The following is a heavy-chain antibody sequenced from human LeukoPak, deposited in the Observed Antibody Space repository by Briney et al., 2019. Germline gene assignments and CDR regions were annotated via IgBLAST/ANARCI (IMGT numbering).Heavy chain of an antibody. Sequence: GGSLRLSCAASGFTFSNHAMNWVRQAPGKGLEWVSGINWNGGSTGYADSVKGRFTISRDNSKNTLHLQMISLRAEDTAVYYCAKDLGGSGDFWSGYYDYYFYGMDVWGQGTTVTVSS. CDR3: AKDLGGSGDFWSGYYDYYFYGMDV. J-gene: IGHJ6*02. CDR2: INWNGGST. CDR1: GFTFSNHA. V-gene: IGHV3-NL1*01. D-gene: IGHD3-3*01.